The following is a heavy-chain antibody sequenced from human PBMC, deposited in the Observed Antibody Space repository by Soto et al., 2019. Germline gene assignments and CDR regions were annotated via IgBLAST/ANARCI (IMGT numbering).Heavy chain of an antibody. V-gene: IGHV1-69*08. D-gene: IGHD2-15*01. CDR2: IIPILGIA. CDR1: GGTFSSYT. Sequence: QVQLVQSGAEVKKPGSSVKVSCKASGGTFSSYTISWVRQAPGQGLEWMGRIIPILGIANYAQKFQGRVTITADKSPSTAYIELSSLGPEGTAVYYCARDRDCSGGSWSHYWGQGTLVTGSS. CDR3: ARDRDCSGGSWSHY. J-gene: IGHJ4*02.